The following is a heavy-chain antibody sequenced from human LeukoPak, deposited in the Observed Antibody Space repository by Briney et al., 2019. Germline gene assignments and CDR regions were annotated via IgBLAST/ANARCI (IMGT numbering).Heavy chain of an antibody. CDR1: GYTFTDYY. V-gene: IGHV1-2*02. D-gene: IGHD3-22*01. CDR3: ARVSRFYYDSSGDFDY. Sequence: VASVKVSCKASGYTFTDYYMHWVRQAPGQGLEWMGWITPNSGATKYAQKFRGRVSMTRDTSINTAYMELSRLRSDDTAIYYCARVSRFYYDSSGDFDYWGQGTPVTVSS. J-gene: IGHJ4*02. CDR2: ITPNSGAT.